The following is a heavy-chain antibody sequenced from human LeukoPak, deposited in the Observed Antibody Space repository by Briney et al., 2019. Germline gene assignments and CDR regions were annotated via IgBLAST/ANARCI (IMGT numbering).Heavy chain of an antibody. D-gene: IGHD2-15*01. CDR1: GFTFRSYA. Sequence: PGGSLRLSCAASGFTFRSYAMSWVRQAPGKGLEWVSGVRGDGGATDYPDSVKGRFTISRDNSKSTLYLQMNSLRGEDTGVYYCAKGSCSSGTCPRLTDYWGQGTLVTVST. CDR2: VRGDGGAT. J-gene: IGHJ4*02. CDR3: AKGSCSSGTCPRLTDY. V-gene: IGHV3-23*01.